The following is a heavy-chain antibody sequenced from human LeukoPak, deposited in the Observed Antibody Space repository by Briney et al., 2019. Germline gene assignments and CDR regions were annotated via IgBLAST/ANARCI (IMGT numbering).Heavy chain of an antibody. CDR1: GGTFSTYA. CDR3: ARGYSGYVFDY. CDR2: INPNSGGT. D-gene: IGHD5-12*01. V-gene: IGHV1-2*02. Sequence: ASVKVSCKASGGTFSTYAISWVRQAPGQGLEWMGWINPNSGGTNYAQKFQGRVTMTRDTSISTAYMELSRLRSDDTAVYYCARGYSGYVFDYWGQGTLVTVSS. J-gene: IGHJ4*02.